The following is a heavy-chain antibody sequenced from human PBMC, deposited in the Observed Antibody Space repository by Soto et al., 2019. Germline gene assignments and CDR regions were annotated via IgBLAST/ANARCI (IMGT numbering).Heavy chain of an antibody. CDR1: GLAFSSYG. CDR3: VSRSDGFDY. V-gene: IGHV3-33*01. CDR2: IWSDGSNK. Sequence: QVQLVESGGGVVQPGRSLRLSCVVSGLAFSSYGMHWVRKAPGKGLEWVAVIWSDGSNKHYGDSVKGRFSISRDNFKNTVYLQMNSLRAEDTAVYYCVSRSDGFDYWGQGTLVTVSS. J-gene: IGHJ4*02.